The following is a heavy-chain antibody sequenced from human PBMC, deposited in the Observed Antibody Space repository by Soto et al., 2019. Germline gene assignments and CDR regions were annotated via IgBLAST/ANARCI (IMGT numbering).Heavy chain of an antibody. CDR3: ARVNFYRYYYFWSGPSIYYYYGMDV. Sequence: ASVKVSCKASGYTFTSYDINWVRQATGQGLEWMGWMNPNSGNTGYAQKFQGRVTMTRNTSISTAYMELSSLRSEDTAVYYCARVNFYRYYYFWSGPSIYYYYGMDVWVQGTTATVS. J-gene: IGHJ6*02. CDR1: GYTFTSYD. CDR2: MNPNSGNT. V-gene: IGHV1-8*01. D-gene: IGHD3-3*01.